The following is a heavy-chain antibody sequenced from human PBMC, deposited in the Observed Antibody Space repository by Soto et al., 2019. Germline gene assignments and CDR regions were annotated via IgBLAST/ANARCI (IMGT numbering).Heavy chain of an antibody. Sequence: EVQLLESGGGLVQPGGSLRLSCAASGFTFSSYARSWVRQAPGKGLEWVSAISGSGGSTYYADSVKGRFTISRDNSKNTLYLQMNSLRAEDTAVYYCAKRPLLRYFDWLPFDYWGQGTLVTVSS. CDR1: GFTFSSYA. V-gene: IGHV3-23*01. D-gene: IGHD3-9*01. CDR2: ISGSGGST. CDR3: AKRPLLRYFDWLPFDY. J-gene: IGHJ4*02.